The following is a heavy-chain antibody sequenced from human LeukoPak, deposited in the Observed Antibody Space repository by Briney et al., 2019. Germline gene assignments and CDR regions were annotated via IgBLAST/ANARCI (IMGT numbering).Heavy chain of an antibody. D-gene: IGHD6-13*01. V-gene: IGHV3-21*05. CDR3: ARDRTSSSSWTIQRQQYYFDY. J-gene: IGHJ4*02. CDR1: GFTFSNYG. CDR2: ISSSSSNI. Sequence: GGSLRLSCAASGFTFSNYGMNWVRQAPGKGLEWVSYISSSSSNIDYADSVKGRFTISRDNAKNSLYLQMNSLRAEDTAVYYCARDRTSSSSWTIQRQQYYFDYWGQGTLVTVSS.